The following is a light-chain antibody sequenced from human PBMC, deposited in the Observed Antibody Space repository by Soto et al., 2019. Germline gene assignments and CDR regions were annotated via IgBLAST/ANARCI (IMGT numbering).Light chain of an antibody. V-gene: IGLV1-44*01. J-gene: IGLJ1*01. CDR1: SSNIGSNT. CDR3: AAWDDSLNGPV. CDR2: SNN. Sequence: QSVLTQPPSASGTPGQRVTISCSGSSSNIGSNTVNWYQQLPGTAPKLLIYSNNQPHSGVPDRFSGSKSGTSASLAISGLQSEDESDYYCAAWDDSLNGPVFGTGTKVTVL.